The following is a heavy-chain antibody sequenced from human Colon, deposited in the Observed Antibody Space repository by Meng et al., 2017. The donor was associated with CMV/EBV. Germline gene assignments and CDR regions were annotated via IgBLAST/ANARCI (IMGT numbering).Heavy chain of an antibody. J-gene: IGHJ5*02. Sequence: LRLSCTVSGGSISSGGYYWSWIRQHPGKGLEWIGYIYYSGSTYYNPSLKSRVTISVDTSKNQFSLKLSSVTAADTAVYYCARTNTYYDFWSGYLGVDWFDPWGQGTLV. D-gene: IGHD3-3*01. CDR2: IYYSGST. CDR3: ARTNTYYDFWSGYLGVDWFDP. CDR1: GGSISSGGYY. V-gene: IGHV4-31*03.